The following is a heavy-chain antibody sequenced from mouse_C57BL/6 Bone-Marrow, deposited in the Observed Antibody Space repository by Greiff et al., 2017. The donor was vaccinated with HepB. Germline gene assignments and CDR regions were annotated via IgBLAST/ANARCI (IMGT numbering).Heavy chain of an antibody. CDR1: GYTFTSYW. CDR2: IDPSDSST. Sequence: VQLQQPGAELVKPGASVKLSCKASGYTFTSYWMQWVKQRPGQGLEWIGEIDPSDSSTNYNQKFKGSATLTVDTSSSTAYLPLSSLTSEVSAVYYCGSLYGSIFYAMDYWGQGTSVTVSS. CDR3: GSLYGSIFYAMDY. J-gene: IGHJ4*01. D-gene: IGHD1-1*01. V-gene: IGHV1-50*01.